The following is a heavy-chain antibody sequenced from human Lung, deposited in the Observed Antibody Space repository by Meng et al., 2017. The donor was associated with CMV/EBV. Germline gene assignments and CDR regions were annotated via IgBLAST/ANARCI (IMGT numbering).Heavy chain of an antibody. CDR3: ARDVPLVRGTGLYDH. V-gene: IGHV3-7*01. J-gene: IGHJ5*02. CDR2: INQDGTVK. CDR1: GFRFSTYS. D-gene: IGHD1-26*01. Sequence: GGSLRLSCAASGFRFSTYSMSWVRQAPGKGLEWLASINQDGTVKYYVGSVKGRFTISRDSAKNSLYLQMNSLRAEDTAVYYCARDVPLVRGTGLYDHWGQGTVVTVSS.